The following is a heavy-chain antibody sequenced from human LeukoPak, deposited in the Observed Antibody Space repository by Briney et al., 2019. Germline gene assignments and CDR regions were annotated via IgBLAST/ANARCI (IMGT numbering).Heavy chain of an antibody. D-gene: IGHD1-26*01. CDR1: GFTFSSYG. CDR2: ISYDGSNK. Sequence: GGSLRLSCAASGFTFSSYGTHWVRQAPGKGLEWVAVISYDGSNKYYADSVKGRFTISRDNSKNTLYLQMNSLRAEDTAVYYCAKTGVGATIPFDYWGQGTLVTVSS. V-gene: IGHV3-30*18. J-gene: IGHJ4*02. CDR3: AKTGVGATIPFDY.